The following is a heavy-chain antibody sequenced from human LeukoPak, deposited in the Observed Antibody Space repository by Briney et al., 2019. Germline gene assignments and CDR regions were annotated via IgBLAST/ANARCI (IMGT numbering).Heavy chain of an antibody. CDR2: IFPSGGEI. D-gene: IGHD6-19*01. CDR3: ARRSGIAVAGAFDY. CDR1: GFTFSTFA. Sequence: GGSLRLSCAASGFTFSTFAMIWVRQPPGKGLEWVSSIFPSGGEIHYADSVRGRFTISRDNSKSTLYLQMNSLRAEDTAVYYCARRSGIAVAGAFDYWGQGTLVTVSS. V-gene: IGHV3-23*01. J-gene: IGHJ4*02.